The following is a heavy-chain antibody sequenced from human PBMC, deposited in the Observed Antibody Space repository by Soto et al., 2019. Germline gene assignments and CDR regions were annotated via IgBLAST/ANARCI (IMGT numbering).Heavy chain of an antibody. CDR2: IHNGGST. Sequence: PSETLSLTCTVSGGSISDHYYMWIRQSPGKGLEYIGYIHNGGSTNYNPSLKSRVTISVDTSKNQFSLKLSSVTAADTAVYYCARYNRYFDLWGRGTLVTVSS. J-gene: IGHJ2*01. V-gene: IGHV4-59*11. D-gene: IGHD1-1*01. CDR1: GGSISDHY. CDR3: ARYNRYFDL.